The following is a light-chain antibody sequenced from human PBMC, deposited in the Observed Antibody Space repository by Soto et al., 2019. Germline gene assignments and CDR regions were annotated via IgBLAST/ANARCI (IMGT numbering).Light chain of an antibody. Sequence: QSVLTQPASVSGSPGQSITISCSGASSDVGGYNYVSWYQQHAGKAPKLIIYDVTNRPSGVSNRFSGSKSGNTASLTISGLQAEDEADYYCSSYTSSSTPVIFGGGTQLTVL. CDR3: SSYTSSSTPVI. CDR1: SSDVGGYNY. CDR2: DVT. V-gene: IGLV2-14*03. J-gene: IGLJ2*01.